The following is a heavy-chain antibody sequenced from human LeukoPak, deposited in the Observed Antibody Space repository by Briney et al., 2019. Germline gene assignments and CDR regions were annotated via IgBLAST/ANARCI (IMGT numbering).Heavy chain of an antibody. Sequence: GGSLRLSCAASGFTFSSYWMSWVRQAPGKGLEWVANIKQDGSEKYYVDSVKGRFTISRDNAKNSLYLQMNSLRAEDTAVYYCARAIGPAYSSSYANWGQGTLVTVSS. CDR3: ARAIGPAYSSSYAN. V-gene: IGHV3-7*01. CDR2: IKQDGSEK. CDR1: GFTFSSYW. J-gene: IGHJ4*02. D-gene: IGHD6-13*01.